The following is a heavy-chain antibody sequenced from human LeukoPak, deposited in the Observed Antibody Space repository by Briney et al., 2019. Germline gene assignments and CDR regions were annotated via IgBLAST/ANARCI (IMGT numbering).Heavy chain of an antibody. D-gene: IGHD6-13*01. J-gene: IGHJ4*02. Sequence: ASVTVSCTASGYSFSSYDINWVRQAPGQGLEWMGLMKPNSGNTDSAQKFQGRITMTTNTSIETAYMELSGLRSEDTAVYYCARPGAAAGFAYWGQGTLVTVSS. CDR1: GYSFSSYD. CDR3: ARPGAAAGFAY. V-gene: IGHV1-8*01. CDR2: MKPNSGNT.